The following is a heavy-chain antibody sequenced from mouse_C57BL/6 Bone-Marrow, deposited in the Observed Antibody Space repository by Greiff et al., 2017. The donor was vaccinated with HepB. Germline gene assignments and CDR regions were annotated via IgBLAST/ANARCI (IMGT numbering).Heavy chain of an antibody. V-gene: IGHV1-50*01. CDR3: AREITSEYFDV. D-gene: IGHD1-1*01. CDR2: IDPSDSYT. Sequence: QVQLQQPGAELVKPGASVKLSCKASGYTFTSYWMQWVKQRPGQGLEWIGEIDPSDSYTNYNQKFKGKATLTVDTSSSTAYMQLSSLTSEDSAVYYCAREITSEYFDVWGTGTTVTVSS. CDR1: GYTFTSYW. J-gene: IGHJ1*03.